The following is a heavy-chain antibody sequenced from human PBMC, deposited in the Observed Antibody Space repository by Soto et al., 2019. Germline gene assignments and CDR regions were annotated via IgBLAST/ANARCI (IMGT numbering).Heavy chain of an antibody. V-gene: IGHV3-53*02. CDR2: IYSGGNT. CDR1: GFSVSSNY. D-gene: IGHD4-17*01. Sequence: EVQLVETGGGLIQPGGSLRLSCAASGFSVSSNYMSWVRQAPGKGLEWVSVIYSGGNTHYADSVKGRFTISRDNPKNTLNLQMNSLRAEDTAVYYCARDHGDYEDYWGQGPLVTVSS. J-gene: IGHJ4*02. CDR3: ARDHGDYEDY.